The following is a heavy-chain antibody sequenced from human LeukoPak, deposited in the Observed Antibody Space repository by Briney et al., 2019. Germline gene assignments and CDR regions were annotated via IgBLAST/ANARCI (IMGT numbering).Heavy chain of an antibody. J-gene: IGHJ4*02. D-gene: IGHD3-3*01. CDR2: INPSGGST. CDR3: ASSRKDTYYDFWSGYYFDY. CDR1: GYTFTSYY. Sequence: GSVKVSCKASGYTFTSYYMHWVRQAPGQGLEWMGIINPSGGSTSYAQKFQGRVTITADESTSTAYMELSSLRSEDTAVYYCASSRKDTYYDFWSGYYFDYWGQGTLVTVSS. V-gene: IGHV1-46*01.